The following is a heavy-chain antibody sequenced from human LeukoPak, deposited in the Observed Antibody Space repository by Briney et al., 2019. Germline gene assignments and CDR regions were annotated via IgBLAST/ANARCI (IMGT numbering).Heavy chain of an antibody. D-gene: IGHD4-17*01. Sequence: GGSLRLSCAASGFTFSDYYMSWIRQAPGKGLEWVSYISSSGSTIYYADSMKGRFTISRDNAKNSLYLQMHSLRAEDTAVYYCAREDGPYFYGMDVWGQGTTVTVSS. CDR2: ISSSGSTI. V-gene: IGHV3-11*01. J-gene: IGHJ6*02. CDR3: AREDGPYFYGMDV. CDR1: GFTFSDYY.